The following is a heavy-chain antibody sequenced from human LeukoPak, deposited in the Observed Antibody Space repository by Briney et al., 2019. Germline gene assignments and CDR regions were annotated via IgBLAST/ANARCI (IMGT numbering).Heavy chain of an antibody. J-gene: IGHJ6*03. CDR1: GFPFSSYS. CDR3: ARVGYSGYDLFPSYYYYYMDV. V-gene: IGHV3-21*01. CDR2: ISSSSSYI. D-gene: IGHD5-12*01. Sequence: GGSLRLSCAASGFPFSSYSMNWVRQAPGKGLEWVSSISSSSSYIYYADSVKGRFTISRGNAKNSLYLQMNSLRAEDTAVYYCARVGYSGYDLFPSYYYYYMDVWGKGTTVTVSS.